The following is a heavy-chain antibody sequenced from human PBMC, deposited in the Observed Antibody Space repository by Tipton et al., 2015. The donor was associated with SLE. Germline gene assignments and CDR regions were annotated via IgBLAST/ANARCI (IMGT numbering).Heavy chain of an antibody. J-gene: IGHJ4*02. D-gene: IGHD3-9*01. CDR3: ARDRRYFDWLLTPLNY. CDR1: GFTFSDYY. CDR2: ISSSGSTI. Sequence: SLRLSCAASGFTFSDYYMTWIRRAPGKGLEYISYISSSGSTIYYADSVRGRFTISRDNAKNSLYLQMNSLRAEDTAVYYCARDRRYFDWLLTPLNYWGQGTLVTVSS. V-gene: IGHV3-11*04.